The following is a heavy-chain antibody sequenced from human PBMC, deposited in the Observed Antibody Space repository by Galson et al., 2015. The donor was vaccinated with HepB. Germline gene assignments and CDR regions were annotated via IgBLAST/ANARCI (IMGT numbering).Heavy chain of an antibody. V-gene: IGHV1-46*01. CDR1: GYTFTSYY. CDR3: ARELTGTYYFDY. D-gene: IGHD1-7*01. Sequence: SVKVSCKASGYTFTSYYMHWVRQAPGQGLEWMGIINPSGGSTSYAQKFQGRVTISVDTSKNQFSLKLSSVTAADTAVYYCARELTGTYYFDYWGQGTLVTVSS. J-gene: IGHJ4*02. CDR2: INPSGGST.